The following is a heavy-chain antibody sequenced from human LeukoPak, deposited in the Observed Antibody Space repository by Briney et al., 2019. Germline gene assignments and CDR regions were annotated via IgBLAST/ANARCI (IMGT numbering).Heavy chain of an antibody. J-gene: IGHJ4*02. V-gene: IGHV3-30*02. Sequence: GGSLRLSCAASRFTFRSYGMHWVRQAPGKGLEWVTFIRSGGNNKYHADSVKGRFTISRDNSKNTLYLQMNSLRPEDTAVYYCAKDYNWGFDQWGQGTLVTVSS. CDR1: RFTFRSYG. D-gene: IGHD1-1*01. CDR3: AKDYNWGFDQ. CDR2: IRSGGNNK.